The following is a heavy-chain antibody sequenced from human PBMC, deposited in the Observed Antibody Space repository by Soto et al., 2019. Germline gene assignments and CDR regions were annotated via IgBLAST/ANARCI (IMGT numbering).Heavy chain of an antibody. CDR3: ARLRSDCGGGTCSGSF. J-gene: IGHJ4*02. Sequence: PVEVCCKECESRFTSSGVTWVRQAPGQGLEWMGGINPTLRTTHYAQRFQDSLTVYADESRTIVNMGLSNLTPDDTAVYYCARLRSDCGGGTCSGSFWGQGTLVTVSS. D-gene: IGHD2-15*01. CDR2: INPTLRTT. V-gene: IGHV1-69*13. CDR1: ESRFTSSG.